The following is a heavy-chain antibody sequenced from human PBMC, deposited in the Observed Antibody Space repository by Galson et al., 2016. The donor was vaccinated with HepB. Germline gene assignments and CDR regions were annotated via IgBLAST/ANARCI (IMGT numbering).Heavy chain of an antibody. Sequence: CAISGDSVSSHSAVWNWIRQSPSRGLEGVGRTYYRSRGYNDYSTSVKGRITINGDTSKNQFSLQLTSVTPEDKAMYFCARDRQHVVEEGFDYWGQGTLVTVSS. CDR3: ARDRQHVVEEGFDY. CDR1: GDSVSSHSAV. J-gene: IGHJ4*02. CDR2: TYYRSRGYN. D-gene: IGHD2-21*01. V-gene: IGHV6-1*01.